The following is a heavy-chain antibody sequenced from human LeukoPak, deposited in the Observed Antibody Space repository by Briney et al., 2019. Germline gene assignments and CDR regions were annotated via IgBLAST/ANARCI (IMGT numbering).Heavy chain of an antibody. Sequence: PSETLSLTCTVSGDSMSSHFWNWIRQPAGKGLEWIGRIYTSGSTNYSPSLNSRVTMSVDTSKNQFSLRLSSATAADTAVYYCARDFDSWGQGTLVTVSS. CDR2: IYTSGST. J-gene: IGHJ4*02. CDR1: GDSMSSHF. V-gene: IGHV4-4*07. CDR3: ARDFDS.